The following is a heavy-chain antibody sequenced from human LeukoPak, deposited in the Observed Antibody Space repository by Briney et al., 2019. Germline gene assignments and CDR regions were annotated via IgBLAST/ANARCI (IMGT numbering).Heavy chain of an antibody. Sequence: ASVKFSCKASGYTFTSYDINWVRQATGQGLEWMGWMNPNSGNTGYAQKFQGRVTMTRNTSISTAYMELSSLRSEDTAVYYCARVRRGWRGTYYYYMDVWGKGTTVTVSS. D-gene: IGHD6-19*01. CDR2: MNPNSGNT. CDR3: ARVRRGWRGTYYYYMDV. CDR1: GYTFTSYD. J-gene: IGHJ6*03. V-gene: IGHV1-8*01.